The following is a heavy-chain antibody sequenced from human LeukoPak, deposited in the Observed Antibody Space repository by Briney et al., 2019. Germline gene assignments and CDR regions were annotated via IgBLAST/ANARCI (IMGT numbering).Heavy chain of an antibody. J-gene: IGHJ6*03. Sequence: PSETLSLTCTVSGGSISSYYWSWIRQPPGKGLEWSGYIYYSGSTNYNPSLKSRVTISVDTSKNQFSLKLSSVTAADTAVYYCARYYYGSGSSEYYYYYMDVWGKGTTVTVSS. CDR1: GGSISSYY. D-gene: IGHD3-10*01. CDR3: ARYYYGSGSSEYYYYYMDV. CDR2: IYYSGST. V-gene: IGHV4-59*01.